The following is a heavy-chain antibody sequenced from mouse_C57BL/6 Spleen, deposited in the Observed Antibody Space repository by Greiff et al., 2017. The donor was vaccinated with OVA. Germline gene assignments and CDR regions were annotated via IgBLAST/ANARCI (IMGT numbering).Heavy chain of an antibody. V-gene: IGHV2-2*01. CDR3: ARNGGPPYAMDY. J-gene: IGHJ4*01. CDR2: IWSGGST. CDR1: GFSLTCYG. Sequence: SGPGLVQPSPSLSIPCPVSGFSLTCYGVHWVRQSPGKGLEWLGVIWSGGSTDYNAAFIARLSISKDNSKSQVCVKMNSLQADDTAIYYCARNGGPPYAMDYWGKGTSVTVSS. D-gene: IGHD3-3*01.